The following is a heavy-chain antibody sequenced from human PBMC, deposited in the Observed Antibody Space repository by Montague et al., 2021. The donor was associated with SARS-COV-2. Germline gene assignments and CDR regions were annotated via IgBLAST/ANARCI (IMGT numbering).Heavy chain of an antibody. Sequence: VVHTQTLTLTCTFSVFSLSTSGMCVSWIRQPPGKALEWLALLDWDDDKYYSTSLKTRLTISKDTSKNQVVLTMTNMDPVDTATYYCARMLNSYGYSLVDYWGQGTLVTVSA. CDR2: LDWDDDK. CDR1: VFSLSTSGMC. J-gene: IGHJ4*02. CDR3: ARMLNSYGYSLVDY. V-gene: IGHV2-70*01. D-gene: IGHD5-18*01.